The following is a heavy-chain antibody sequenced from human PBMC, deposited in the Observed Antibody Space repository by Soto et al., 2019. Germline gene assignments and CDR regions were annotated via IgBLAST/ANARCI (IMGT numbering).Heavy chain of an antibody. D-gene: IGHD5-18*01. CDR3: TRIVDTAFKLGQDY. V-gene: IGHV3-49*03. J-gene: IGHJ4*02. CDR1: GFTFGDYA. Sequence: PGGSLRLSCTASGFTFGDYAMSWFRQAPGKGLEWVGFIRSKAYGGTTEYAASVKGRFTISRDDSKSIAYLQMNSLKTEDTAVYYCTRIVDTAFKLGQDYWGQGTLVTVSS. CDR2: IRSKAYGGTT.